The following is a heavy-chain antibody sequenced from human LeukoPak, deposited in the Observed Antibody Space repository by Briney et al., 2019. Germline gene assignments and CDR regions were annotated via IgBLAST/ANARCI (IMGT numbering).Heavy chain of an antibody. D-gene: IGHD4-11*01. CDR3: AKDMASRDDYSNLFDY. Sequence: GGSLRLSCAASGFTFSSYSMNWVRQAPGKGLEWLTFIRYHGSNKYYADSVKGRFTISRDNSKNTLYLQMNSPRAEDTAVYYCAKDMASRDDYSNLFDYWGQGTLVTVSS. CDR1: GFTFSSYS. V-gene: IGHV3-30*02. CDR2: IRYHGSNK. J-gene: IGHJ4*02.